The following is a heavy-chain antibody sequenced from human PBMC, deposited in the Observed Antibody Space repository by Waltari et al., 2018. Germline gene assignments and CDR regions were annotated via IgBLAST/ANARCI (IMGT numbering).Heavy chain of an antibody. CDR3: ALNLRLLEWPHKVLFDY. J-gene: IGHJ4*02. D-gene: IGHD3-3*01. CDR2: ISGSGGST. Sequence: EVQLVESGGGLVQPGGSLRLSCAASGFTFSSYAMSWVRQAPGKGLEWVSAISGSGGSTYYADAVKGRFTISIDNAKTPLYLQMNSLRAEDTAVYYCALNLRLLEWPHKVLFDYWGQGTLVIVSS. CDR1: GFTFSSYA. V-gene: IGHV3-23*04.